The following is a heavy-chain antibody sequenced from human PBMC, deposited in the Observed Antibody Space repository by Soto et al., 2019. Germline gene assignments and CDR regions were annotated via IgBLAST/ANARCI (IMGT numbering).Heavy chain of an antibody. V-gene: IGHV4-34*01. D-gene: IGHD3-22*01. CDR2: INRSGST. CDR1: GGSFIGYY. CDR3: ARDYGYYDSSGYHLYEAFNV. J-gene: IGHJ3*01. Sequence: PSETLSLTCAVYGGSFIGYYWSWIRQPPGKGLEWIGEINRSGSTKYNPSLGSRVTMSLDTSKNQFSLTLTSATAADTAVYYCARDYGYYDSSGYHLYEAFNVWGQGTMVTVSS.